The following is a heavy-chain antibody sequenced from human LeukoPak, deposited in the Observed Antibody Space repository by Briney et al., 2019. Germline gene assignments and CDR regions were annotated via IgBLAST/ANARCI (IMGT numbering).Heavy chain of an antibody. CDR2: IYYSGST. CDR1: GGSISSYY. CDR3: ARGGRDGYKGYFDY. D-gene: IGHD5-12*01. J-gene: IGHJ4*02. Sequence: PSETLSLTCTVSGGSISSYYWSWIRQPPGKGLERIGYIYYSGSTNYNPSLKSRVTISVDTSKNQFSLKLSSVTAADTAVYYCARGGRDGYKGYFDYWGQGTLVTVSS. V-gene: IGHV4-59*08.